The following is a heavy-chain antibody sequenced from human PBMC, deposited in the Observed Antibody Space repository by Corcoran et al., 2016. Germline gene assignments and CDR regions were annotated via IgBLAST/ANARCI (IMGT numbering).Heavy chain of an antibody. J-gene: IGHJ5*02. Sequence: EVQLVQSGAEVKKPGESLKISCKGSGYSFTSYWIGWVRQMPGKGLEWMGIIYPGDSDTRYSPSFQGQVTISADKSIRTAYLQWSSLKASDTAMYYCARILWFGEFVGNWFDPWGQGTLVTVSS. CDR3: ARILWFGEFVGNWFDP. V-gene: IGHV5-51*01. CDR1: GYSFTSYW. CDR2: IYPGDSDT. D-gene: IGHD3-10*01.